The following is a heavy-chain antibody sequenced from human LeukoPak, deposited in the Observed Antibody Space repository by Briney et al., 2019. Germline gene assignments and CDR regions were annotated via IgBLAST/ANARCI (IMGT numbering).Heavy chain of an antibody. CDR2: ISYDGSNK. V-gene: IGHV3-30*18. Sequence: GGSLRLSCAASGFTFSSYGMHWVRQAPGKGLEWEAVISYDGSNKYYADSVKGRFTISRDNSKNTLYLQMNSLRAEDTAVYYCAKALEYYDFWSGYRPNYYYYGMDVWGQGTTVTVSS. J-gene: IGHJ6*02. D-gene: IGHD3-3*01. CDR3: AKALEYYDFWSGYRPNYYYYGMDV. CDR1: GFTFSSYG.